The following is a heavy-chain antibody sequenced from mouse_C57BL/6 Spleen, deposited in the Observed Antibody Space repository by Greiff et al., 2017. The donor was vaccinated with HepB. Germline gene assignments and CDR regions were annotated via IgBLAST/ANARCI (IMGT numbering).Heavy chain of an antibody. CDR2: INPSSGYT. CDR3: ARDYDGYHYYAMDY. Sequence: VQLQQSGAELARPGASVKMSCKASGYTFTSYTMHWVKQRPGQGLEWIGYINPSSGYTKYNQKFKDKATLTADKSSSTAYMQLSSLTSEDSAVYYCARDYDGYHYYAMDYWGQGTSVTVSS. CDR1: GYTFTSYT. D-gene: IGHD2-3*01. V-gene: IGHV1-4*01. J-gene: IGHJ4*01.